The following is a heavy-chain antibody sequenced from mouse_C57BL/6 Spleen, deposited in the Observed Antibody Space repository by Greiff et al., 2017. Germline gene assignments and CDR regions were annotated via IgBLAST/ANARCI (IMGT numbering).Heavy chain of an antibody. Sequence: QVQLQQPGAELVKPGASVKVSCKASGYTFTSYWMHWVQQTPGQGLEWIGRIHPSDSDTNYNQKFKGQATLTVDKSSSTDYMQLSSLTSEDSAFYYCAIGLPFAYWGQGTLVTVSA. CDR3: AIGLPFAY. CDR1: GYTFTSYW. J-gene: IGHJ3*01. V-gene: IGHV1-74*01. CDR2: IHPSDSDT. D-gene: IGHD5-5*01.